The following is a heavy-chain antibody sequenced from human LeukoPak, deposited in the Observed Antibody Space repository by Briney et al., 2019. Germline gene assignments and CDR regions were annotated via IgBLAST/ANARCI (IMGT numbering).Heavy chain of an antibody. CDR3: ARERAAGTWFDP. V-gene: IGHV1-46*01. J-gene: IGHJ5*02. CDR2: INPSGGST. Sequence: ASVKVSCKASGYTFTSYYMHWVRQAPGQGLEWMGIINPSGGSTSYAQKFQGRVTMTRDTSSSTVYMELSSLRSEDTAVYYCARERAAGTWFDPWGQGTLVTVSS. CDR1: GYTFTSYY. D-gene: IGHD6-13*01.